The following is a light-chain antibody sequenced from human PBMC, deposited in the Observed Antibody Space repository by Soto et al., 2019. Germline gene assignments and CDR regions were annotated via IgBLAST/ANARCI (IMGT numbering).Light chain of an antibody. CDR1: QSVSSNY. CDR3: QQYGSSPT. Sequence: EIVLTQSPGTLSLSPGERATLSCRSSQSVSSNYLAWSQQKPDQAPRLVIYDVSGRATGIPDRFSGSGSGTDFTLTISRLEAEDFAVYYCQQYGSSPTFGQGTKVEIK. J-gene: IGKJ1*01. CDR2: DVS. V-gene: IGKV3-20*01.